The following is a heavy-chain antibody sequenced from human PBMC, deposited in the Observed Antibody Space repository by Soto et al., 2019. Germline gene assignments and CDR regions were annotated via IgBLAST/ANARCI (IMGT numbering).Heavy chain of an antibody. V-gene: IGHV3-30*09. J-gene: IGHJ4*02. Sequence: QVQLVESGGGVVQPGRSLRLSCAASGFTFSSYAMHWVRQAPGKGLEWVAVISYDGSNKYYADSVKGRFAISRDNYKNTLYVQMNSLRAEDTAVYYCARSPRSGYYFDYWGQGTLVTVSS. D-gene: IGHD3-3*01. CDR1: GFTFSSYA. CDR3: ARSPRSGYYFDY. CDR2: ISYDGSNK.